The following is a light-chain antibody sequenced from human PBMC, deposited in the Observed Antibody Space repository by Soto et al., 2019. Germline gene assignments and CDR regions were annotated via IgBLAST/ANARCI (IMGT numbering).Light chain of an antibody. V-gene: IGKV3-15*01. Sequence: EIVMTQSPATLSVSPGERATLSCSASQSVSSNLAWYQQKPGQAPRLLIYGASTRATGIPARFSGSGSGTEFTLTISSLQSEDFAVYYCQQYNNWPPLAFDGGTKVEIK. CDR3: QQYNNWPPLA. CDR2: GAS. J-gene: IGKJ4*01. CDR1: QSVSSN.